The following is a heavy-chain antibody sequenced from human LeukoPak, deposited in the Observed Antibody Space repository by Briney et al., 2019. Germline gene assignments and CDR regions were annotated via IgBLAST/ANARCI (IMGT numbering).Heavy chain of an antibody. J-gene: IGHJ4*02. V-gene: IGHV3-23*01. CDR3: ARYFLSGTYYHFQH. Sequence: GGSLRLSCAASGVTFSSYAMSWVRQAPGKGLEWVSSVSGGVAGTYYADSVRGRFTISRDNSKNTLFLQMNSLRAEDSAVYYCARYFLSGTYYHFQHWGQGTLVAVSS. CDR1: GVTFSSYA. D-gene: IGHD1-26*01. CDR2: VSGGVAGT.